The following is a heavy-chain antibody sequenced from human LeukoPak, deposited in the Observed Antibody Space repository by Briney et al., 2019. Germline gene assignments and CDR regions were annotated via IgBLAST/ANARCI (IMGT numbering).Heavy chain of an antibody. CDR1: GITLSNYG. Sequence: GGSLRLSCAVSGITLSNYGMSWVRQAPGKGLEWVAGMSDSGGRTNYADSVKGRFTISRDNSKNTLYLQMNSLRAEDTAVYYCARWGFWSGYYSDYWGQGTLVTVSS. CDR2: MSDSGGRT. J-gene: IGHJ4*02. D-gene: IGHD3-3*01. V-gene: IGHV3-23*01. CDR3: ARWGFWSGYYSDY.